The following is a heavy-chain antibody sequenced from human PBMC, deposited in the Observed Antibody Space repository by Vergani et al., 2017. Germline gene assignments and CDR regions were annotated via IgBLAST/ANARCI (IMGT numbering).Heavy chain of an antibody. J-gene: IGHJ4*02. V-gene: IGHV3-33*01. D-gene: IGHD6-13*01. CDR1: SFKLGDYG. CDR2: TWYEGNNN. Sequence: QVQLVESGGGVVQPGRSLRLSCTPSSFKLGDYGMHWVRQAPGRGLEWVSMTWYEGNNNYYADSVKGRFTISKDISKNTLYLQMNSLRGDDTAVYYCARDQGIAAAGTLYYFDYWGQGTLVTVSS. CDR3: ARDQGIAAAGTLYYFDY.